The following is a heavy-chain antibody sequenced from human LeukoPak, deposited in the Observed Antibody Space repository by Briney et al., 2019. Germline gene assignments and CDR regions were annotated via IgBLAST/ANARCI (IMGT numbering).Heavy chain of an antibody. J-gene: IGHJ4*02. D-gene: IGHD4-23*01. Sequence: GGSLILSCAASGYSFSNYWMHWVRHAPGKGLVWVPHINNDGSSTNYADSVKGRFTVSRDNAKNTLYLQMNSLRAEDTAMYYCARDNGGIDYWGQGALVTVSS. CDR1: GYSFSNYW. V-gene: IGHV3-74*01. CDR3: ARDNGGIDY. CDR2: INNDGSST.